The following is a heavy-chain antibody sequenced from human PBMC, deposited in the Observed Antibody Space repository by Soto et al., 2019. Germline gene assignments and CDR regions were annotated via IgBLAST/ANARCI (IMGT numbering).Heavy chain of an antibody. CDR1: GGSFSGYY. CDR3: ARGVYGAYLDY. V-gene: IGHV4-34*01. CDR2: VESSGRT. D-gene: IGHD3-10*01. Sequence: SETLSLTCAVYGGSFSGYYWSWIRQPPGKGLEWIGYVESSGRTEYKPSLASRVTLSLDSSQNQFSPTLRSVTTADRALYFCARGVYGAYLDYWGQGIPVTVSS. J-gene: IGHJ4*02.